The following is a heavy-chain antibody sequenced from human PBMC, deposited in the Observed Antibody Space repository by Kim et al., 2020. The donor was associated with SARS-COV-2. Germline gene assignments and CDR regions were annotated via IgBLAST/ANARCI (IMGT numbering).Heavy chain of an antibody. CDR2: IYTSGST. Sequence: SETLSLTCTVSGGSISSGSYYWSWIRQPAGKGLEWIGRIYTSGSTNYNPSLKSRVTISVDTSKNQFSLKLSSVTAADTAVYYCARENSSSRNKNYYYYGMDVWGQGTTVTVSS. D-gene: IGHD6-13*01. V-gene: IGHV4-61*02. CDR1: GGSISSGSYY. CDR3: ARENSSSRNKNYYYYGMDV. J-gene: IGHJ6*02.